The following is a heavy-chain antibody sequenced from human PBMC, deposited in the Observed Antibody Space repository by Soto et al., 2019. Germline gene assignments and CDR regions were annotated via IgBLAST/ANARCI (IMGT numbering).Heavy chain of an antibody. D-gene: IGHD3-9*01. J-gene: IGHJ5*02. CDR1: GFTFSNAW. Sequence: GGSLRLSCAASGFTFSNAWMSWVRQAPGKGLEWVGRIKSKTDGGTTDYAAPVKGRFTISRDDSKNTLYLQMNSLKTEDTAVYYCTTGYYDILTGYQGDWFDPWGQGTLVTVSS. CDR3: TTGYYDILTGYQGDWFDP. V-gene: IGHV3-15*01. CDR2: IKSKTDGGTT.